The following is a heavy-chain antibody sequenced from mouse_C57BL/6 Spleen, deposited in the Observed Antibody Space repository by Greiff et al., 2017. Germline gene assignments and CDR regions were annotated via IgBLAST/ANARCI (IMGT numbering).Heavy chain of an antibody. J-gene: IGHJ4*01. CDR1: GYTFTSYW. D-gene: IGHD2-1*01. V-gene: IGHV1-74*01. CDR2: IHPSDSDT. CDR3: AILTTNYYAMDY. Sequence: VQLQQPGAELVKPGASVKVSCKASGYTFTSYWMHWVKQRPGQGLEWIGRIHPSDSDTNYNQKFKGKATLTVDKSSSTAYMPLSSLTSEDSAVYYCAILTTNYYAMDYWGQGTSVTVSS.